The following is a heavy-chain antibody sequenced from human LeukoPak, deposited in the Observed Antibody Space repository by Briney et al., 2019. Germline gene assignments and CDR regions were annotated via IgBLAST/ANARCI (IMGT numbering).Heavy chain of an antibody. CDR3: ARDRAWNYFDY. Sequence: GGSLRLSCAPSEFTFSRHGMHWVRQAPGKGLEWVAIISNDGSRKYYAHSVEGRFTISRDNSKNTLYLQMDSLRAEDTAVYCCARDRAWNYFDYWGQGTLVTVSS. J-gene: IGHJ4*02. CDR1: EFTFSRHG. D-gene: IGHD3-3*01. CDR2: ISNDGSRK. V-gene: IGHV3-30*03.